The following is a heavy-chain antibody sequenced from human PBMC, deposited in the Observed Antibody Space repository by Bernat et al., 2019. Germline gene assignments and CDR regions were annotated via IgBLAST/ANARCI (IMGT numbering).Heavy chain of an antibody. V-gene: IGHV4-31*03. Sequence: QVQLQESGPGLVKPSQTLSLTRTVSGGSLSSSGYYCSWIRQHPGKGLEWIGYIYYSGNTYFNPSLKSRVTISLDTSRAQFSLKLSSVTAADPAVSYCARVGRSTIDSWGHGTLVTVSS. CDR3: ARVGRSTIDS. D-gene: IGHD5/OR15-5a*01. J-gene: IGHJ5*01. CDR2: IYYSGNT. CDR1: GGSLSSSGYY.